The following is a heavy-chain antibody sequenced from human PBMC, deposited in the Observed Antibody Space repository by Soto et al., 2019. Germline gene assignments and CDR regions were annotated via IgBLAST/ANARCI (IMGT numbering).Heavy chain of an antibody. J-gene: IGHJ5*02. CDR1: GGSVSNSSHY. Sequence: SETLSLTCTVSGGSVSNSSHYWTWIRQPPGKGLEWIGYVYYTGSTNYNPSLHSRVTISVDTSKNQFSLTLSSVTAADTAMYFCTRAKRFPRSWFDPWGQGTQVTVSS. V-gene: IGHV4-61*01. CDR2: VYYTGST. D-gene: IGHD3-10*01. CDR3: TRAKRFPRSWFDP.